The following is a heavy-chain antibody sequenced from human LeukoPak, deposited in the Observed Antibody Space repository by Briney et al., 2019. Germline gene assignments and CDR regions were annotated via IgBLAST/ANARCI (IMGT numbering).Heavy chain of an antibody. J-gene: IGHJ4*02. D-gene: IGHD3-10*01. CDR2: IYYSGST. CDR3: ARHGFGDGDVDY. CDR1: GGSISSYY. V-gene: IGHV4-59*08. Sequence: SETLSLTCTVSGGSISSYYWSWLRQPPGKGLEWLGYIYYSGSTNYIPSLKSRVTISVDTSKNQFSLKLSSVTAADTAVYYCARHGFGDGDVDYWGQGTLVTVSS.